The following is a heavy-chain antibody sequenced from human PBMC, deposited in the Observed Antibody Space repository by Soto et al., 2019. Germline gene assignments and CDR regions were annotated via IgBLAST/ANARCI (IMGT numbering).Heavy chain of an antibody. Sequence: GGSLRLSCAASGFTFSSYAMSWVRQAPGKGLEWVSAISGSGGSTHYADSVKGRFTISRDNSKNTLYLQMNSLRAEDTAVYYCAKSRIVGATGIHDAFDIWGQGTMVTVSS. CDR1: GFTFSSYA. J-gene: IGHJ3*02. D-gene: IGHD1-26*01. V-gene: IGHV3-23*01. CDR2: ISGSGGST. CDR3: AKSRIVGATGIHDAFDI.